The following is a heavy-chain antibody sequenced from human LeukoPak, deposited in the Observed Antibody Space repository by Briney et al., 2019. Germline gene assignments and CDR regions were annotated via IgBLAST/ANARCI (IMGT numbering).Heavy chain of an antibody. V-gene: IGHV3-74*03. CDR3: AREGRVSGYDFDC. CDR2: INSDGSSI. D-gene: IGHD5-12*01. Sequence: GGSLRLSGAASGLTFSSSWMHWVRQAPGKGLLWVSRINSDGSSITYADSVKGRFTISRDNAKNTLYLQMNSLRVEDTAVYYCAREGRVSGYDFDCWGQGTLVTVSS. J-gene: IGHJ4*02. CDR1: GLTFSSSW.